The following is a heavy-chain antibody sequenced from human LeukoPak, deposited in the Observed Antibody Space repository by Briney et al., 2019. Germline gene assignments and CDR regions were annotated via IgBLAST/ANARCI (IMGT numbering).Heavy chain of an antibody. CDR3: ARQGGSSNPYYYYYMDV. CDR2: IFHRANT. D-gene: IGHD6-13*01. V-gene: IGHV4-38-2*01. CDR1: GYSISRGYY. J-gene: IGHJ6*03. Sequence: SETLSLTCAVSGYSISRGYYWGWSGQPPGKGLEWIGCIFHRANTCYNPSLKSRVSISVDTSKNQFSLKLTSVTAADSAVYYCARQGGSSNPYYYYYMDVWGKGTTVTVSS.